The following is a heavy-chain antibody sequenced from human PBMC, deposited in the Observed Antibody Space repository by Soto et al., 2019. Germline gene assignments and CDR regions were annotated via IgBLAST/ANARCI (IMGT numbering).Heavy chain of an antibody. Sequence: GGSLRLSCAASGFTFSGYSMNWVRQAPGKGLEWVSYISSDGSSTNYADSVKGRFTTSRDNAKNTLYLQMNSLRPEDTSVYYCTRESSSLNRSLDYWGQGALVTVSS. CDR1: GFTFSGYS. CDR3: TRESSSLNRSLDY. J-gene: IGHJ4*02. V-gene: IGHV3-48*04. D-gene: IGHD3-10*01. CDR2: ISSDGSST.